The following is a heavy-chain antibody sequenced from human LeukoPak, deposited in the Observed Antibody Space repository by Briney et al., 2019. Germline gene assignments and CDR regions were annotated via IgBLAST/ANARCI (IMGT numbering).Heavy chain of an antibody. J-gene: IGHJ4*02. Sequence: PGGSLRLSCAASGFTFSSYAMHWVRQAPGKGLEWVAVISYDGSNKYYADSVKGRFTISRDNSKNTLYMQMNSLRAEDTAVYYCAGDSSSWYYYFDYWGQGTLITASS. CDR2: ISYDGSNK. CDR1: GFTFSSYA. V-gene: IGHV3-30*01. D-gene: IGHD6-13*01. CDR3: AGDSSSWYYYFDY.